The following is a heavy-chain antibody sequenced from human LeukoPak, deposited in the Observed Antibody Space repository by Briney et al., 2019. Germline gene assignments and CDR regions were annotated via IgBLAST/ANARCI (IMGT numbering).Heavy chain of an antibody. CDR2: INQDGSQT. Sequence: GGSLRLSCAASGFTFDDYGMSWVRRAPGKGLEWVANINQDGSQTFYVDSVKGRFTISRDNPGNSVYLQMNSLRAEDTAVYYCARLMFLWPPIYFDYWGQGTLVTVSS. D-gene: IGHD2-8*01. V-gene: IGHV3-7*01. CDR3: ARLMFLWPPIYFDY. J-gene: IGHJ4*02. CDR1: GFTFDDYG.